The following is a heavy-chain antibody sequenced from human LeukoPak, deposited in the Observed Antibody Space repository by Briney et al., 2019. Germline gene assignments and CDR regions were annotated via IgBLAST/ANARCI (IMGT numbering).Heavy chain of an antibody. Sequence: ASVKVSCKASGYTFSSYGISWVRQAPGQGLEWMGWISSDNDKTNYGQKFRGRVTMTTDTSTTTVYMELRSLRSDDTAVYYCARGRIITIYGVDHHDAYDFWGQGTMVTVSS. CDR3: ARGRIITIYGVDHHDAYDF. CDR2: ISSDNDKT. CDR1: GYTFSSYG. D-gene: IGHD3-3*01. V-gene: IGHV1-18*01. J-gene: IGHJ3*01.